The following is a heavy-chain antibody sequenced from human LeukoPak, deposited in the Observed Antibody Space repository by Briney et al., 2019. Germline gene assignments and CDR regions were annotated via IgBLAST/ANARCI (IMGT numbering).Heavy chain of an antibody. CDR1: GYTFTGYY. CDR3: ARDDYGGNTHFDY. Sequence: ASVKVSCKASGYTFTGYYMHWVRQAPGQGLEWMGGIIPIFGTANYAQKFQGRVTITADESTSTAYMELSSLRSEDTAVYYCARDDYGGNTHFDYWGQGTLVTVSS. CDR2: IIPIFGTA. D-gene: IGHD4-23*01. V-gene: IGHV1-69*13. J-gene: IGHJ4*02.